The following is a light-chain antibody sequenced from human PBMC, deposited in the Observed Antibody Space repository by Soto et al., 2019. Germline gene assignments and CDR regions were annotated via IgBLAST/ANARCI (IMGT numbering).Light chain of an antibody. Sequence: QSVLTQPPSASGTPGQRVTISCSGSSSNIGSNTVNCYQQLPGTAPKLLLYSNNQRPSGVPVPVSCSKSGSAASLPISALQSEDEAEYYCAAWDDSRNGQVVFGGGTKLTVL. V-gene: IGLV1-44*01. CDR1: SSNIGSNT. J-gene: IGLJ2*01. CDR2: SNN. CDR3: AAWDDSRNGQVV.